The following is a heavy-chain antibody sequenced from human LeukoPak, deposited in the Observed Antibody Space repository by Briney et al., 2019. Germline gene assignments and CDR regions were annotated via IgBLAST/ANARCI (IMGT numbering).Heavy chain of an antibody. CDR2: INTDGSDT. CDR3: ASRIDVWGSYRYFDY. CDR1: GFTFSSYW. V-gene: IGHV3-74*01. J-gene: IGHJ4*02. D-gene: IGHD3-16*02. Sequence: PGGSLRLSCAASGFTFSSYWMHWVRHVPGKGPVWVSRINTDGSDTTYADSVRGRFTISRDNSRNTLFLQMNSLRAEDTAVYYCASRIDVWGSYRYFDYWAQGPLVTVSS.